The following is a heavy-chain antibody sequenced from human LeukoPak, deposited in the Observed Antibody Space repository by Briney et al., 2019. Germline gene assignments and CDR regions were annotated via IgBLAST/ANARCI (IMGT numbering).Heavy chain of an antibody. CDR2: INPSGGST. D-gene: IGHD3-3*01. J-gene: IGHJ5*02. CDR3: AGGHYDFWSGYFNWFDP. Sequence: VASVKVSCKASGYTFTSYYMHWVRQAPGPGLEWMGIINPSGGSTSYAQKFQGRVTMTRDMSTSTVYMELSSLRSEDTAVYYCAGGHYDFWSGYFNWFDPWGQGTLVTVSS. CDR1: GYTFTSYY. V-gene: IGHV1-46*01.